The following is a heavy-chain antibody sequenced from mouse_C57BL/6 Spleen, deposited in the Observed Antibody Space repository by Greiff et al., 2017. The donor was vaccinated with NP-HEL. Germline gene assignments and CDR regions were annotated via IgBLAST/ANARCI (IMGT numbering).Heavy chain of an antibody. D-gene: IGHD2-1*01. V-gene: IGHV1-80*01. J-gene: IGHJ2*01. CDR1: GYAFSSYW. CDR3: ARSILLYGNYDY. Sequence: VMLVESGAELVKPGASVKISCKASGYAFSSYWMNWVKQRPGKGLEWIGQIYPGDGDTNYNGKFKGKATLTADKSSSTAYMQLSSLTSEDSAVYFCARSILLYGNYDYWGQGTTLTVSS. CDR2: IYPGDGDT.